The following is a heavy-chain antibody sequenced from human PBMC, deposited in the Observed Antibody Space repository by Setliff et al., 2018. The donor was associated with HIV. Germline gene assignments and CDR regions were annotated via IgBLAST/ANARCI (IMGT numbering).Heavy chain of an antibody. J-gene: IGHJ4*02. Sequence: GGSLRLSCRASGFTFGEYAMSWLRRAPGRGLEWVANIKQDGSDMHYIESVKGRFTIFRDNAKNSVFLQMNSLRAEDTGVYYCATQAGFYNSHWYDYWGQGTMVTVSS. V-gene: IGHV3-7*01. D-gene: IGHD6-13*01. CDR3: ATQAGFYNSHWYDY. CDR2: IKQDGSDM. CDR1: GFTFGEYA.